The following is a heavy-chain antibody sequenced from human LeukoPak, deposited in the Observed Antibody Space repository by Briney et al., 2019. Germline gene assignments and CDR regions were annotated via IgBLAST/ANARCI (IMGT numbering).Heavy chain of an antibody. CDR2: ISYDGSNK. CDR3: ARGWFGPDS. V-gene: IGHV3-30-3*01. Sequence: GGSLRLSCAASGFTFSSYAMHWVRQAPGKGLEWVAVISYDGSNKYYADSVKGRFTISGDNAKNTLYLQMHSLRAEDTAVYSCARGWFGPDSCGQGTLVTVSS. J-gene: IGHJ5*01. D-gene: IGHD3-10*01. CDR1: GFTFSSYA.